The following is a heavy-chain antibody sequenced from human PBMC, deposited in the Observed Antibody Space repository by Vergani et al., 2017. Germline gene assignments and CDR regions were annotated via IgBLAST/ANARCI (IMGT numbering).Heavy chain of an antibody. D-gene: IGHD1-26*01. V-gene: IGHV3-21*01. J-gene: IGHJ4*02. CDR2: ISSSSSYI. Sequence: EVQLVESGGGLVKPGGSLRLSCAASGFTFSSYSMNWVRQAPGKGLEWVSSISSSSSYIYYADSVKGRFTISRDNAKNSLNLQMNSLRAEDTAVYYCARDMAWELLEPDYWGQGTLVTVSS. CDR3: ARDMAWELLEPDY. CDR1: GFTFSSYS.